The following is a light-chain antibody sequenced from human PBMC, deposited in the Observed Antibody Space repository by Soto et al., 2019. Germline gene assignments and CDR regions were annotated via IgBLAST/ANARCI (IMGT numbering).Light chain of an antibody. Sequence: QSALTQPASVSGSPGQSITISCTGTSSDVGGYNYVSWYQQHPGTSPKLIIYEVSNRPSGVSNRFSGSKSGNTASLIISGLPAEDEGDYYCSSYTARSTWVFGGGTKLTVL. CDR3: SSYTARSTWV. CDR1: SSDVGGYNY. V-gene: IGLV2-14*01. CDR2: EVS. J-gene: IGLJ3*02.